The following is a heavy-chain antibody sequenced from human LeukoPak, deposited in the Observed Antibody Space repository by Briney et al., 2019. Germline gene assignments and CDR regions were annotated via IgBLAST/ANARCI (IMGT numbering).Heavy chain of an antibody. Sequence: GGSLRLSCAASGFTFSSYWMHWVRQAPGQGLVWVSRINRDGSSTSYADSVKGRFTISRDNAKNTLYLQMNSLRAEDTAVYYCARGPGIVVAPYYFDYWGQGTLVTVSS. CDR3: ARGPGIVVAPYYFDY. CDR1: GFTFSSYW. D-gene: IGHD3-22*01. J-gene: IGHJ4*02. V-gene: IGHV3-74*01. CDR2: INRDGSST.